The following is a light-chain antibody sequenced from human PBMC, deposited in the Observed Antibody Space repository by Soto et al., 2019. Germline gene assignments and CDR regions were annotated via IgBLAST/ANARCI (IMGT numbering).Light chain of an antibody. CDR2: ANI. CDR1: SSNIGAGYD. Sequence: QPVLTQPPSVSGAPGQRVTISCTGSSSNIGAGYDVHWYQQLPGTAPKLLIYANINRPSGVPDRFSGSNSGTSASLAITGLQAEDEADYYCQSYDRSLSGLVFGGGTKVTVL. V-gene: IGLV1-40*01. J-gene: IGLJ3*02. CDR3: QSYDRSLSGLV.